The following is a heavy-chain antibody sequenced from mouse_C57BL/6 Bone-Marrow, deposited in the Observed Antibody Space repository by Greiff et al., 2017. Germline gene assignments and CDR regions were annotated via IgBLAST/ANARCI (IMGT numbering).Heavy chain of an antibody. V-gene: IGHV1-81*01. J-gene: IGHJ3*01. Sequence: QVQLQQSGAELARPGASVKLSCKASGYTFTSYGISWVKQRTGQGLEWIGEIYPRSGNTYYNEKFKGKATLTADKSSSTAYMELRSLTSADSAVYFCARRQYLPAWFAYWGQGTLVTVSA. D-gene: IGHD6-2*01. CDR1: GYTFTSYG. CDR3: ARRQYLPAWFAY. CDR2: IYPRSGNT.